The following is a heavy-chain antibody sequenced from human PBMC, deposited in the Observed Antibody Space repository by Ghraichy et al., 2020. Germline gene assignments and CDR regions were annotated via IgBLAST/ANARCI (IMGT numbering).Heavy chain of an antibody. D-gene: IGHD1-26*01. CDR2: ISFDGGNQ. CDR1: GFTFNNHA. J-gene: IGHJ4*02. CDR3: ARAYLSQSGPNDY. Sequence: GGSLRLSCAASGFTFNNHAIHWVRQAPGKGLEWVSTISFDGGNQHYADSVKGRFTVSRDNFEKTVYLQMTSLRSEDTSIYYCARAYLSQSGPNDYWGQGALVIVSS. V-gene: IGHV3-30*04.